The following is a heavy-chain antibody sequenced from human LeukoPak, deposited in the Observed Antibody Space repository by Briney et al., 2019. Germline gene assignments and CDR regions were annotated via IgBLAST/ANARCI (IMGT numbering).Heavy chain of an antibody. J-gene: IGHJ6*02. D-gene: IGHD6-19*01. CDR2: IYSGGST. CDR3: ARDSGWRSYYSYYGMDV. CDR1: GLTVSSNY. Sequence: GGSLRLSCAAPGLTVSSNYMSWVRQAPGNGMDWVSVIYSGGSTYYADSVMGLFTISRDNSKKTLYLQMIRLRAEDTTVYYCARDSGWRSYYSYYGMDVWGQGTTVTVSS. V-gene: IGHV3-66*02.